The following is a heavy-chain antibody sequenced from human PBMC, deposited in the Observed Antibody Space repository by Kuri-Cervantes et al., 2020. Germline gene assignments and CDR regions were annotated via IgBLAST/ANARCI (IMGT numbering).Heavy chain of an antibody. CDR3: ARGGGYYDFWSGYSPYYYYMDV. J-gene: IGHJ6*03. CDR2: IYHSGST. V-gene: IGHV4-38-2*01. D-gene: IGHD3-3*01. CDR1: GYSISSGYY. Sequence: SQTLSLTCAVSGYSISSGYYWGWIRQPPGKGLEWIGSIYHSGSTYYNPSLKSRVTISGDTSKNQLSLKLSSVTAADTAVYYCARGGGYYDFWSGYSPYYYYMDVWGKGTTVTVSS.